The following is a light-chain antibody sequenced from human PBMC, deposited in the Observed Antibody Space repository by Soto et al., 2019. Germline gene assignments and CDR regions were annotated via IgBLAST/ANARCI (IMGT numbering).Light chain of an antibody. CDR1: QSIVNL. J-gene: IGKJ2*01. V-gene: IGKV1-5*03. CDR2: KAS. Sequence: DIQMTQSPSTLSAFVGGRVTISCRASQSIVNLLAWYQQKPGKAPNLLIYKASSLESGVLSRFSGSGSGTEFTLTISSLQPDDFATYYCQQYHSYPYIFGQGTKLEIK. CDR3: QQYHSYPYI.